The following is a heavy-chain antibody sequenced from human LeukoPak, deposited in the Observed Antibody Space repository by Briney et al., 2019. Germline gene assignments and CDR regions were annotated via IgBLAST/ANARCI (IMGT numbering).Heavy chain of an antibody. V-gene: IGHV3-74*01. J-gene: IGHJ4*02. CDR1: GFTFSIYW. CDR2: INSDGSST. Sequence: GGSLRLSCAASGFTFSIYWVHWVRQAPGKGLVWVSSINSDGSSTSYADSVKGRFTISRDNAKNTLYLQMNTLRAEDAAVYYCASLDYWGQGTPVTVSS. CDR3: ASLDY.